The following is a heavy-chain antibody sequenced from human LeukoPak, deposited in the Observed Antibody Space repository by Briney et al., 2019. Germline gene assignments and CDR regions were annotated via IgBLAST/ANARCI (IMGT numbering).Heavy chain of an antibody. V-gene: IGHV3-66*01. J-gene: IGHJ3*02. D-gene: IGHD4-17*01. CDR1: EFSVGSNY. CDR2: IYSGGST. Sequence: GGSLRLSCAASEFSVGSNYMTWVRQAPGKGLEWVSLIYSGGSTYYADSVKGRFTISRDNSKNTLYLQMNSLRAEDTAVYYCAKGRGHYGDYLDIWGQGTMVTVSS. CDR3: AKGRGHYGDYLDI.